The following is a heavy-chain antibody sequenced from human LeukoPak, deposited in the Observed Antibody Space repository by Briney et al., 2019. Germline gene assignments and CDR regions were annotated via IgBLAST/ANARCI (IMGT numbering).Heavy chain of an antibody. D-gene: IGHD1-26*01. CDR3: ARSRRPAYSGSYPDY. V-gene: IGHV5-51*01. CDR1: GHILTSYW. Sequence: PGGSLRLSCTGSGHILTSYWIGWVRQMPGKGLEWMGIIYPGDSDTRYSPSFQGQVTISADKSISTAYLQRSSLKASDTAMYYCARSRRPAYSGSYPDYWGQGTLVTASS. J-gene: IGHJ4*02. CDR2: IYPGDSDT.